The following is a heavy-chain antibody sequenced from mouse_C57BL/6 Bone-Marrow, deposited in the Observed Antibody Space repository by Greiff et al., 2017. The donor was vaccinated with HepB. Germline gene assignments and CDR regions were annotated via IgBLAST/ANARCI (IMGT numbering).Heavy chain of an antibody. J-gene: IGHJ4*01. V-gene: IGHV5-4*01. Sequence: EVMLVESGGGLVKPGGSLKLSCAASGFTFSSYAMSWVRQTPEKRLEWVATISYGGSYTYYPDNVKGRVTISRDNAKNNLYLQMSHLKSEDTAMYYCAREGQLGREDYWGQGTSVTVSS. CDR3: AREGQLGREDY. CDR2: ISYGGSYT. D-gene: IGHD4-1*02. CDR1: GFTFSSYA.